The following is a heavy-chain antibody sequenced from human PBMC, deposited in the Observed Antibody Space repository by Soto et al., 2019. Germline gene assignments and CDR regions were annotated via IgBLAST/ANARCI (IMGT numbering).Heavy chain of an antibody. CDR3: TRENIYDFWSGSYYYYYYGMDV. Sequence: GGSLRLSCTASGFTFGDYAMSWVRQAPGKGLEWVGFIRSKAYGGTTEYAASVKGRFTISRDDSKSIAYLQMNSLKTEDTAVYYCTRENIYDFWSGSYYYYYYGMDVWGQGTTVTVSS. CDR2: IRSKAYGGTT. CDR1: GFTFGDYA. D-gene: IGHD3-3*01. V-gene: IGHV3-49*04. J-gene: IGHJ6*02.